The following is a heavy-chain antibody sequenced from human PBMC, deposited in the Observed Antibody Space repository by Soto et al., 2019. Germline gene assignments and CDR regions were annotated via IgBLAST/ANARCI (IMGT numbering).Heavy chain of an antibody. V-gene: IGHV3-7*01. CDR1: GFTFSSYW. D-gene: IGHD6-19*01. J-gene: IGHJ4*02. CDR3: ASHGSSGWQLDS. Sequence: GGSLRLSCEASGFTFSSYWMSWVRQAPGKGLEWVANVRQDGSQKYLVDSVKGRFTISRDNAKNSMYLQMNSLRAEDTAVYSCASHGSSGWQLDSWGQGTLVTVSS. CDR2: VRQDGSQK.